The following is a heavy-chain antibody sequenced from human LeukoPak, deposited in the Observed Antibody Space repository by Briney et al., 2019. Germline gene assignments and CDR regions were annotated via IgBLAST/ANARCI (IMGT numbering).Heavy chain of an antibody. CDR3: ARHFWGSYVAFDL. J-gene: IGHJ2*01. V-gene: IGHV4-39*01. D-gene: IGHD3-16*01. Sequence: SETLSLTCTVSGGSISSSSYYWGWLRQPPGKGLEWIGSIYYSGSTYYNPSLKSRVTISVDTSKNQFSLKLSSVTAADTAVYYCARHFWGSYVAFDLWGRGTLVTVSS. CDR1: GGSISSSSYY. CDR2: IYYSGST.